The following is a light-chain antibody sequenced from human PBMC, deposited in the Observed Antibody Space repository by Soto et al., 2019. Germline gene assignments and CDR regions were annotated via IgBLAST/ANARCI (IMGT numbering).Light chain of an antibody. J-gene: IGKJ1*01. CDR1: QSVHNF. V-gene: IGKV3-11*01. Sequence: EIVLTQSPATLSLSPGERAALSCKASQSVHNFLAWYQQKPGQAPRLLIYGASTRAAGIPARFSGSGSGTDFTLTISRLEPEDFAVYYCQHYITSLTTFGQGTKVDIK. CDR2: GAS. CDR3: QHYITSLTT.